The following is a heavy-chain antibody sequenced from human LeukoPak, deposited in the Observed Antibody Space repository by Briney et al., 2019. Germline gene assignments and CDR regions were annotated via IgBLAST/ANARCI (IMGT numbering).Heavy chain of an antibody. CDR1: GYTFTSYD. CDR3: ARGRDIVVVPAAIHYYMDV. J-gene: IGHJ6*03. D-gene: IGHD2-2*01. CDR2: MNPNSGNT. Sequence: ASVKVSCKASGYTFTSYDINWVRQATGQGLEWMGWMNPNSGNTGYAQKFQGRVTMTRNTSISTAYMELSSLRSEDTAVYYCARGRDIVVVPAAIHYYMDVWGKGTTVTVSS. V-gene: IGHV1-8*01.